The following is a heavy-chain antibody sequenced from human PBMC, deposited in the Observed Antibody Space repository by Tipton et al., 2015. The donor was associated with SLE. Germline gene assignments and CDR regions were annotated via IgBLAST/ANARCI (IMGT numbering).Heavy chain of an antibody. CDR1: GFTFSSYS. CDR2: ISSSSSYI. Sequence: SLRLSCAASGFTFSSYSTNWVRQAPGKGLEWVSSISSSSSYIYYADSVKGRFTISRDNAKNSLYLQMNSLRAEDTAVYYRARATQWLGDYFDYWGQGTLVTVSS. V-gene: IGHV3-21*01. D-gene: IGHD6-19*01. J-gene: IGHJ4*02. CDR3: ARATQWLGDYFDY.